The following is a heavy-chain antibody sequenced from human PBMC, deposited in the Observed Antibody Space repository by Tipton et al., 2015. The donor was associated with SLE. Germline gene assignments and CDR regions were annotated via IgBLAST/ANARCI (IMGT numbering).Heavy chain of an antibody. D-gene: IGHD5-24*01. CDR1: GDSIRRGSYY. Sequence: TLSLTCSVSGDSIRRGSYYWNWIRQPAGKGLEWIGHIHTSGSTSNNPSLKSRVTISLDTSKNQFSLKLRSVTAADTAVYYCARALNNGWRLGDRFDPWGQGTLVTVSS. V-gene: IGHV4-61*09. CDR2: IHTSGST. J-gene: IGHJ5*02. CDR3: ARALNNGWRLGDRFDP.